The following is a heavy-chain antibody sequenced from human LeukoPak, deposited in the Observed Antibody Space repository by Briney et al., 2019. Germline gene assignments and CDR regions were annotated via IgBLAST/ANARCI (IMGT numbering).Heavy chain of an antibody. J-gene: IGHJ4*02. V-gene: IGHV4-4*07. CDR3: ARDGDSSGQLDY. CDR2: IYTSGST. D-gene: IGHD6-19*01. CDR1: GGSINNYY. Sequence: SETLSLTCTVSGGSINNYYWSWIRQPAGKGLEWIGRIYTSGSTNYNPSLKSRVTMSVDTSKNQFSLKLSSVTAADTAVYYCARDGDSSGQLDYWGQGTLVTVSS.